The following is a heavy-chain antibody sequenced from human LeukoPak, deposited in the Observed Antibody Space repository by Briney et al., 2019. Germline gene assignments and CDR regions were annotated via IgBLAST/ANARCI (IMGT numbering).Heavy chain of an antibody. CDR2: INPDGRDT. CDR1: GFTFNRCW. Sequence: GGSLRLSCDVSGFTFNRCWMNWVRQAPGKGLEWVAHINPDGRDTYYVDSVKGRFTISRDNAQNSMYLQMNSLRVEDTAVYYCTSWGDTTAEYFQRWGQGTLVTVSS. CDR3: TSWGDTTAEYFQR. J-gene: IGHJ1*01. D-gene: IGHD2-21*02. V-gene: IGHV3-7*01.